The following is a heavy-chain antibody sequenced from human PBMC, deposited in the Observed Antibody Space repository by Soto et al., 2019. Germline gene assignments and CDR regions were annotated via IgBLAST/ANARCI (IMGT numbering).Heavy chain of an antibody. CDR2: ISSSRSYI. Sequence: GSLRRSCAASGFTFSSYSMNWVRQAPGKWLEWVSSISSSRSYIYYADSVKGRFTISRDNAKNSLYLQMNSLRAEDTAVYYCARDFNISSVAGTDDDYWGQGTLVTVSS. J-gene: IGHJ4*02. D-gene: IGHD6-19*01. V-gene: IGHV3-21*01. CDR3: ARDFNISSVAGTDDDY. CDR1: GFTFSSYS.